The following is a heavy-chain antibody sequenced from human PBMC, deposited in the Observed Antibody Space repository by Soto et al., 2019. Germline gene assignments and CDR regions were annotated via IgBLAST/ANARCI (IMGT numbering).Heavy chain of an antibody. CDR3: AHSDGGYEIIYFDF. V-gene: IGHV2-5*01. CDR1: GFSFTTAGVA. Sequence: SGPKLVNPTQTLTLTCTFSGFSFTTAGVAVGWIRQTPGGALEWLTLIYYNDDRRFSPSLKTRLTITGDTSKNQVVLSLTNVDPVDTATYFCAHSDGGYEIIYFDFWGQRIPVTVSS. CDR2: IYYNDDR. D-gene: IGHD5-12*01. J-gene: IGHJ4*02.